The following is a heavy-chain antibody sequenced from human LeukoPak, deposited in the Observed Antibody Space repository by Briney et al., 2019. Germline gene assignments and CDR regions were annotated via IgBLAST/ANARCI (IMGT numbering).Heavy chain of an antibody. CDR1: GGTFSSYA. D-gene: IGHD2-2*01. Sequence: PAASVKVSCKASGGTFSSYAISWVRQAPGQGLEWMGRIIPIFGTANYAQKFQGRVTITTDESTSTAYMELSSLRSEDTAVYYCARCGPAALGVWFDPWGQGTLVTVSS. J-gene: IGHJ5*02. V-gene: IGHV1-69*05. CDR3: ARCGPAALGVWFDP. CDR2: IIPIFGTA.